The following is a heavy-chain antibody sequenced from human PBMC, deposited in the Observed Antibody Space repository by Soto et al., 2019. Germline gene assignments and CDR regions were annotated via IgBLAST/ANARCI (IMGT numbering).Heavy chain of an antibody. Sequence: QVQLVQSGDEVKKPGASVKVSCKASGYIFVNYGIAWVRQAPGQGLELMGWISPYTGNTHSASKVQGRLTMNTDTSTSKAYMDLGSLTSDDTAVYYCVMVDNYVTPTPQDVWGQGTTITVSS. J-gene: IGHJ6*02. CDR1: GYIFVNYG. V-gene: IGHV1-18*01. D-gene: IGHD3-16*01. CDR2: ISPYTGNT. CDR3: VMVDNYVTPTPQDV.